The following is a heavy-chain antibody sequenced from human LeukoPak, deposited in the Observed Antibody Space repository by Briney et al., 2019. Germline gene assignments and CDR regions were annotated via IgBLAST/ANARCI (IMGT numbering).Heavy chain of an antibody. CDR1: GFTFSSYW. D-gene: IGHD1-26*01. J-gene: IGHJ4*02. V-gene: IGHV3-7*01. Sequence: GGSLRLSCAASGFTFSSYWMSWVRQAPGKGLEWVANIKQDGSEKYYVDSVKGRFTISRDNAKNSLYLQMNSLRAEDTAVYYCASRGSGSSRPFDYWGQGTLVTVSS. CDR3: ASRGSGSSRPFDY. CDR2: IKQDGSEK.